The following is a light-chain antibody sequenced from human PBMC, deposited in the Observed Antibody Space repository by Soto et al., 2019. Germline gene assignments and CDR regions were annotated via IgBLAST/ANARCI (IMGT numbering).Light chain of an antibody. V-gene: IGKV3-20*01. CDR3: QDYGSSRT. CDR1: QSVSSSY. Sequence: VLRGSPGTLSLSPGERATLSCRASQSVSSSYLAWYQQRPGQAPRLLIYGASNRATGIPDRFSGSGSGTDFTLTISRLEPEDFAVYYCQDYGSSRTFGEGTKV. J-gene: IGKJ1*01. CDR2: GAS.